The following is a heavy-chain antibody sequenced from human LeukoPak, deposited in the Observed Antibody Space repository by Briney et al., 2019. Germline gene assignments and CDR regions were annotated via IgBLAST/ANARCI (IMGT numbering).Heavy chain of an antibody. CDR1: GFTFSSYA. D-gene: IGHD6-19*01. V-gene: IGHV3-23*01. Sequence: PGGSLRLSCAASGFTFSSYAMSWFRKPLGKGLEWVSGMSGNGCSTYYADSVKGRFTISRDNSKNTLYLQMNSLRAEDTAVYYCAKSSAGTMAYWGQGALVTVSS. CDR3: AKSSAGTMAY. J-gene: IGHJ4*02. CDR2: MSGNGCST.